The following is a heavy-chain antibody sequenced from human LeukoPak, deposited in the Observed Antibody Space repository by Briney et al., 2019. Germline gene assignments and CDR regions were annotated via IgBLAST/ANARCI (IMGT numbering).Heavy chain of an antibody. D-gene: IGHD1-1*01. J-gene: IGHJ4*02. V-gene: IGHV3-30*18. CDR1: GFTFSSYG. Sequence: GGSLRLSCAASGFTFSSYGMHWVRQAPGKGLEWVAVISYDGSNKYYADSVKGRFTISGDNSKNTLYLQMNSLRAEDTAVYYCAKGRPAQLERGYFDYWGQGTLVTVSS. CDR3: AKGRPAQLERGYFDY. CDR2: ISYDGSNK.